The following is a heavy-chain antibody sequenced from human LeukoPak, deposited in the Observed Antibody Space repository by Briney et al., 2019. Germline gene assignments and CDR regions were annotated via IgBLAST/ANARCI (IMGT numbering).Heavy chain of an antibody. CDR1: GGSISSGDYY. Sequence: PSETLSLTCTVSGGSISSGDYYWSWIRQPPGKGLEWIGYIYYSGSTHYNPSLKSRVTISVDTSKNQFSLKLSSVTAADTAVYYCAREGGLQVSDYYMDVWGKGTTVTVSS. J-gene: IGHJ6*03. V-gene: IGHV4-30-4*01. CDR3: AREGGLQVSDYYMDV. CDR2: IYYSGST. D-gene: IGHD4-11*01.